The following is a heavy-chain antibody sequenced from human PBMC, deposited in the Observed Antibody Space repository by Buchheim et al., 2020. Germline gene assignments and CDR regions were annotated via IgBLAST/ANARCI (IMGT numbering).Heavy chain of an antibody. CDR2: IYSGGST. CDR3: ARFGGATPSPVYDYVWGSYREFYYFDY. J-gene: IGHJ4*02. D-gene: IGHD3-16*02. CDR1: GFTVSSNY. Sequence: EVQLVESGGGLVQPGGSLRLSCAASGFTVSSNYMSWVRQAPGKGLEWVSVIYSGGSTYYADSVKGRFTISRDNSKNTLYLQMNSLRAEDTAVYYCARFGGATPSPVYDYVWGSYREFYYFDYWGQGTL. V-gene: IGHV3-66*02.